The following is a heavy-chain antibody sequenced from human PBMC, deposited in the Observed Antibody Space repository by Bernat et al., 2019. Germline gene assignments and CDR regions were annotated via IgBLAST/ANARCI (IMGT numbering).Heavy chain of an antibody. Sequence: QVHLVESGGGVVQPGRSLRLSCAASGFTFSSYGMHWVRQAPGKGLEWVAVISYDGSNKYYADSVKGRFTISRDNSKNTLYLQMNSLRAEDTAVYYCAKPGIAVAGWSSAFDIWGQGTMVTVSS. D-gene: IGHD6-19*01. CDR2: ISYDGSNK. CDR3: AKPGIAVAGWSSAFDI. J-gene: IGHJ3*02. CDR1: GFTFSSYG. V-gene: IGHV3-30*18.